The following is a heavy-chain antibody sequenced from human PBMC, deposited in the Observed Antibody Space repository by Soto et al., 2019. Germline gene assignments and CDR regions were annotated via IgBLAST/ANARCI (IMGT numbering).Heavy chain of an antibody. CDR3: ARNAAPDPYYYYYYMDV. D-gene: IGHD6-6*01. CDR1: GYTFSDFY. CDR2: INPNSGGT. J-gene: IGHJ6*03. V-gene: IGHV1-2*04. Sequence: ASVKVSCKASGYTFSDFYLHWLRQAPGQGLEWMGWINPNSGGTNYAQKFQGWVTMTRDTSISTAYMELSRLRSDDTAVYYCARNAAPDPYYYYYYMDVWGKGTTVTVSS.